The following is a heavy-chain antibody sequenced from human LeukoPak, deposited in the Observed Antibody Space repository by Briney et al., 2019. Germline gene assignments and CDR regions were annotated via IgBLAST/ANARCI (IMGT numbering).Heavy chain of an antibody. J-gene: IGHJ5*02. CDR1: GFTFSSYA. CDR3: AKGRGSTRTGFDP. D-gene: IGHD1-1*01. V-gene: IGHV3-23*01. CDR2: ISGSGGST. Sequence: GGSLRLSCAASGFTFSSYAMRWVRQAPGKGREWVSAISGSGGSTYYADSVKGRFTISRDNSKNTLYLQMNSHRAEDTAVYYCAKGRGSTRTGFDPWGQGTLVTVSS.